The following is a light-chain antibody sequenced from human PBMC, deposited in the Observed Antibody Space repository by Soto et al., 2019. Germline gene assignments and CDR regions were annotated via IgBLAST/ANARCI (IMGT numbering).Light chain of an antibody. CDR2: WAS. J-gene: IGKJ1*01. CDR3: QQYYSTPRT. V-gene: IGKV4-1*01. Sequence: IVMTQSPESMSVSLGERTIINCKSSQSGLYSSNNKNYLAWYQQKPGQPPKLLIYWASTRESGVPDRFSGSGSGTDFTLTISSLQAEDVAVYYCQQYYSTPRTFGQGTKVDIK. CDR1: QSGLYSSNNKNY.